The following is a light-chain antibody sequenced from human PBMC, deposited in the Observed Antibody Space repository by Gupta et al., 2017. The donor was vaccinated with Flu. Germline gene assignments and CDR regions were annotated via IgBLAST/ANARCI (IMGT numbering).Light chain of an antibody. CDR1: QDISDC. J-gene: IGKJ5*01. CDR2: DVS. Sequence: VGDRVTITCQASQDISDCLNWYQQKPRKAPKLLIYDVSNLKTGVPPRFSGSRSGTDFTFTITNLQPEDLATYYCQQYRNLPITFGQGTRVDIK. CDR3: QQYRNLPIT. V-gene: IGKV1-33*01.